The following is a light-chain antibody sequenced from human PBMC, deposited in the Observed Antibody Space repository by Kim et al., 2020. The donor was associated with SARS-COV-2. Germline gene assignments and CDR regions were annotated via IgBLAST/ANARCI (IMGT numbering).Light chain of an antibody. CDR1: QSVDSN. V-gene: IGKV3-15*01. CDR2: GAS. CDR3: QQYSHWPPYT. Sequence: ASPGERVTLPCRASQSVDSNFAWYQQRPGQPPRLLIYGASTRATDIPARFSCSGSGTEFTLIISSLQSEDFAVYYCQQYSHWPPYTFGQGTKLEI. J-gene: IGKJ2*01.